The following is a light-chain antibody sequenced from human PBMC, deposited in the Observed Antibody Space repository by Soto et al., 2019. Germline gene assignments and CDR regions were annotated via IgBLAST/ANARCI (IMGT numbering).Light chain of an antibody. Sequence: DIQMTQSRSSVSGSVGDRVSITCRAIHGISSYLNWYQQKPGKAPKLLIYVASNLHSGVPSRFSGSGSGTDFTLTISSLQPEDIATYYCQESYSTSFGQGTKVDI. CDR3: QESYSTS. J-gene: IGKJ1*01. CDR1: HGISSY. V-gene: IGKV1-39*01. CDR2: VAS.